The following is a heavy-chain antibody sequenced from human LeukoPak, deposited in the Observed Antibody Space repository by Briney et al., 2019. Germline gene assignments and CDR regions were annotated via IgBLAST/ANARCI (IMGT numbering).Heavy chain of an antibody. CDR1: GFTFSSYA. CDR2: IIGSHGTK. D-gene: IGHD2-15*01. CDR3: AKDKGPGGSGTDY. V-gene: IGHV3-23*01. J-gene: IGHJ4*02. Sequence: GVSLRLSCAACGFTFSSYAMSWVRQSRGEGREGVSAIIGSHGTKYYADSVKGRFNTPRENSKNTLYLQMNSLRAQDTAVYYSAKDKGPGGSGTDYRGQGTLVTVSS.